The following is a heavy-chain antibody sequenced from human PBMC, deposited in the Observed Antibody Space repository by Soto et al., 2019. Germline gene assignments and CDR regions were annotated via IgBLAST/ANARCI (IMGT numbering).Heavy chain of an antibody. V-gene: IGHV3-9*01. CDR1: GFTFDDDA. CDR3: AKDKAYNWNFGNPFDY. D-gene: IGHD1-7*01. Sequence: EVQLVESGGGLVQPGRSLRLSCAASGFTFDDDAMHWVRQAPGKGLVWVSGVRWNSGSIGYADSVKGRFTISRDNAKNSLYLQMNRLRAEDTALYYCAKDKAYNWNFGNPFDYWGQGTLVTVSS. J-gene: IGHJ4*02. CDR2: VRWNSGSI.